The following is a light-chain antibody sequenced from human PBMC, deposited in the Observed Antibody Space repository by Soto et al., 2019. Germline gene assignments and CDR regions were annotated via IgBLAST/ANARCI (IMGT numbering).Light chain of an antibody. V-gene: IGLV3-21*02. J-gene: IGLJ2*01. Sequence: SYVLTQPPSVSVAPGQTAGISCGGNNIGSKSVHWYQQKPGQAPVLVVYDDSDRPSGIPERFSGSSSGDTATLTISRVEAGDEADYYCQVWDSRSDHVVFGGGTKLTVL. CDR3: QVWDSRSDHVV. CDR2: DDS. CDR1: NIGSKS.